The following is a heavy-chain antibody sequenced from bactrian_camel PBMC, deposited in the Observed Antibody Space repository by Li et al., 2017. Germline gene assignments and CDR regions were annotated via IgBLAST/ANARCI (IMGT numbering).Heavy chain of an antibody. Sequence: HVQLVESGGGSVQPGGSLRLSCVASDYTYSSICMGWFRQAPGKEREAVATIYIAYRPEDQRTYYVDSVKGRFTISPGNATNTVSLQMNSLKPEDTAMYYCAAAFLLPSVVARLTASSWLYWGQGTQVTVS. V-gene: IGHV3S1*01. CDR3: AAAFLLPSVVARLTASSWLY. CDR2: IYIAYRPEDQRT. J-gene: IGHJ4*01. D-gene: IGHD1*01. CDR1: DYTYSSIC.